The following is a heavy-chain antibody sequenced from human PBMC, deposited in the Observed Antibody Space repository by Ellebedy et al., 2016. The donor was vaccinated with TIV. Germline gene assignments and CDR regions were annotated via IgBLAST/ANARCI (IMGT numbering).Heavy chain of an antibody. CDR1: GFSFRSYW. J-gene: IGHJ5*02. CDR2: IYQDGSDQ. Sequence: PGGSLRLSCAASGFSFRSYWMSWVRQAPGKGLEWVANIYQDGSDQNYVDSVKGRFTISRDNANKSLFLQMNSLRVEDTAVYYCARRGSYGDYAVQVNSWFDTWGQGTLVTVSS. V-gene: IGHV3-7*01. CDR3: ARRGSYGDYAVQVNSWFDT. D-gene: IGHD4-17*01.